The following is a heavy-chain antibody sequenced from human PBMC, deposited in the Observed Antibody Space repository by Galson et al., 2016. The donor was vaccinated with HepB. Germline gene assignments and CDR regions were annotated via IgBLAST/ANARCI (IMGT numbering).Heavy chain of an antibody. V-gene: IGHV1-2*04. CDR2: INPSSGGT. CDR1: GYTFIKFY. J-gene: IGHJ6*02. Sequence: SVKVSCKASGYTFIKFYVHLVRQAPGQGLEWIGWINPSSGGTNYAQKFQGWVTMTRDASINTAYMELRLRFEDTGVYYCARDEGDLGAMDVWGQGTTVTVS. D-gene: IGHD3-16*01. CDR3: ARDEGDLGAMDV.